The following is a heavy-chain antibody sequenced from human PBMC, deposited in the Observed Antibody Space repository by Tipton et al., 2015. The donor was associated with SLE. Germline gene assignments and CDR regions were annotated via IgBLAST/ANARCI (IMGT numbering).Heavy chain of an antibody. CDR1: GFTFSNYA. CDR2: ISAGGDNT. D-gene: IGHD6-13*01. CDR3: AKDRGVTSSWRYFDY. J-gene: IGHJ4*02. Sequence: GSLRLSCAASGFTFSNYAMTWVRQAPGKGLEWVSAISAGGDNTYYADSVKGRFTISRDNSKNTLYLQMNSLRAEDTAIYYCAKDRGVTSSWRYFDYWGQGTLVTVSS. V-gene: IGHV3-23*01.